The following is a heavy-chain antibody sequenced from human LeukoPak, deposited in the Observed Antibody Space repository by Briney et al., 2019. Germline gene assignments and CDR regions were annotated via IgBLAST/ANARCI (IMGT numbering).Heavy chain of an antibody. CDR2: IKQDGSEK. D-gene: IGHD3-22*01. J-gene: IGHJ3*02. Sequence: GGSLRLSCAASGFTFSSCWMSWVRQAPGKGLEWVANIKQDGSEKYYVDSVKGRFTISRDNAKNSLHLQMNSLRAEDTAVYYCARDGYYDSSGYYYVRAFDIWGQGTMVTVSS. CDR3: ARDGYYDSSGYYYVRAFDI. V-gene: IGHV3-7*01. CDR1: GFTFSSCW.